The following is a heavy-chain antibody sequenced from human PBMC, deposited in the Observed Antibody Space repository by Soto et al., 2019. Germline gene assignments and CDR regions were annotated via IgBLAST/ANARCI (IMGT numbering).Heavy chain of an antibody. J-gene: IGHJ4*02. D-gene: IGHD2-15*01. Sequence: ESGGGVVQPGRSLRLSCAASGFTFSSYAMHWVRQAPGKGLEWVAVISYDGSNKYYADSVKGRFTISRDNSKNTLYLQMNSLRAEDTAVYYCARDAAIGSSEYYFDYWGQGTLVTVSS. CDR3: ARDAAIGSSEYYFDY. CDR1: GFTFSSYA. V-gene: IGHV3-30-3*01. CDR2: ISYDGSNK.